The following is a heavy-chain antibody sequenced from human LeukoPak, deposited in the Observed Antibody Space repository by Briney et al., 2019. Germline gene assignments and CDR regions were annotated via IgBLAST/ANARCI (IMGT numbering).Heavy chain of an antibody. CDR1: GGSISSGGYS. V-gene: IGHV4-30-2*01. CDR3: ARGAPSHYYGSGSSLFDY. CDR2: IYHSGST. D-gene: IGHD3-10*01. J-gene: IGHJ4*02. Sequence: SETLSLICAVSGGSISSGGYSWSWIRQPPGKGLEWIGYIYHSGSTYYNPSLKSRVTISVDRSKNQFSLKLSSVTAADTAVYYCARGAPSHYYGSGSSLFDYWGQGTLVTVSS.